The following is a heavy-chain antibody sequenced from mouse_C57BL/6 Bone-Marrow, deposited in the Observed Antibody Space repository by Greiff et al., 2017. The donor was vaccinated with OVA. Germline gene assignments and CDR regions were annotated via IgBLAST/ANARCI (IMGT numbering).Heavy chain of an antibody. V-gene: IGHV14-4*01. CDR1: GFNIKDDY. CDR3: TFYDGYYPWYFDV. J-gene: IGHJ1*03. D-gene: IGHD2-3*01. Sequence: VHVKQSGAELVRPGASVKLSCTASGFNIKDDYMHWVKQRPEQGLEWIGWIDPENGDTEYASKFQGKATITADTSSNTAYLQLSSLTSEDTAVYYCTFYDGYYPWYFDVWGTGTTVTVSS. CDR2: IDPENGDT.